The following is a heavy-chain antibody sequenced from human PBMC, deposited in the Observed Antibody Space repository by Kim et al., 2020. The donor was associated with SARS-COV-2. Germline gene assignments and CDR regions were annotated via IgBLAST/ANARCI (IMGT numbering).Heavy chain of an antibody. V-gene: IGHV3-30*02. Sequence: VKGRFTISRDNSKNTLYLQMNSLRAEDTAVYYCAKDREYYSEPTEAGFDYWGQGTLVTVSS. CDR3: AKDREYYSEPTEAGFDY. J-gene: IGHJ4*02. D-gene: IGHD3-10*01.